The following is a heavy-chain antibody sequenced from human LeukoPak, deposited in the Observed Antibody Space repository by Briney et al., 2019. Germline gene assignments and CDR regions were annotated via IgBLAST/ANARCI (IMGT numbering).Heavy chain of an antibody. D-gene: IGHD3-3*01. CDR3: ARDQYDFWSGDYYYYMDV. CDR1: GFTFSSYG. V-gene: IGHV3-21*01. CDR2: ISSSSSYI. J-gene: IGHJ6*03. Sequence: GGSLRLSCAASGFTFSSYGMHWVRQAPGKGLEWVSSISSSSSYIYYADSVKGRFTISRDNAKNSLYLQMNSLGAEDTAVYYCARDQYDFWSGDYYYYMDVWGKGTTVTVSS.